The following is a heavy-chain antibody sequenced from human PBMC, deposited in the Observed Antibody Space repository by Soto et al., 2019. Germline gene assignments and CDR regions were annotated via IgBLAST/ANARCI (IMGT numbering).Heavy chain of an antibody. V-gene: IGHV3-30*18. CDR3: AKDRMGAGVRGYFDF. CDR1: GFTFSSYG. D-gene: IGHD3-10*01. Sequence: QVQLVESGGGVVQPGTSLRLSCAGSGFTFSSYGMAWVRQAPGKGLEWVAVISYDGSNKYYADSVKGRFTISRDNSKNTLYLQMSRLRADDTAVYYCAKDRMGAGVRGYFDFWGQGTLVTVSS. J-gene: IGHJ4*02. CDR2: ISYDGSNK.